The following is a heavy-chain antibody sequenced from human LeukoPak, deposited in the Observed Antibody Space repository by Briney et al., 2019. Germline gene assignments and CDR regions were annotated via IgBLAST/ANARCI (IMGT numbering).Heavy chain of an antibody. D-gene: IGHD6-6*01. CDR2: ISAYSGNT. J-gene: IGHJ5*02. CDR3: ARVVPGVSSIAARNWFDP. CDR1: GYTFTGYY. V-gene: IGHV1-18*04. Sequence: ASVKVSCKASGYTFTGYYMHWVRQAPGQGLEWMGWISAYSGNTNYAQNLQGRVTMTTDTSTSTAYMELRSLRSDDTAVYYCARVVPGVSSIAARNWFDPWGQGTLVTVSS.